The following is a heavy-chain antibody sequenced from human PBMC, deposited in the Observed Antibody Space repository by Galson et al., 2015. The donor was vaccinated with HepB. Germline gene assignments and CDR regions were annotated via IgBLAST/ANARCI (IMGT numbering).Heavy chain of an antibody. CDR2: IYYSGST. CDR1: GGSISSYY. V-gene: IGHV4-59*01. CDR3: ARGLTMVRGVRWFDP. D-gene: IGHD3-10*01. Sequence: CTVSGGSISSYYWSWIRQPPGKGLEWIGYIYYSGSTNYNPSLKSRVTISVDTSKNQFSLKLSSVTAADTAVYYCARGLTMVRGVRWFDPWGQGTLVTVSS. J-gene: IGHJ5*02.